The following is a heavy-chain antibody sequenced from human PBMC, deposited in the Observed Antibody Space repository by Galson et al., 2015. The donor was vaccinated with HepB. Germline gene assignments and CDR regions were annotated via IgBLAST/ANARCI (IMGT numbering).Heavy chain of an antibody. J-gene: IGHJ4*02. CDR2: IGSTGTVI. D-gene: IGHD3-9*01. V-gene: IGHV3-48*02. Sequence: SLRLSCAASGFILENYAMAWVRQGPGKGREWFSYIGSTGTVIYYEDSGRGRFTISRDNAKNTLFLQINKVRDQDTAIYFCARDPRLRFFDWSSDTYFDYWGQGTPVTVSS. CDR1: GFILENYA. CDR3: ARDPRLRFFDWSSDTYFDY.